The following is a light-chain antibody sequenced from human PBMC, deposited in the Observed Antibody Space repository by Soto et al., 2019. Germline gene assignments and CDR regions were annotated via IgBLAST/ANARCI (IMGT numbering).Light chain of an antibody. J-gene: IGKJ2*01. CDR2: RAS. Sequence: DIQMTQFPSTLSASIGDRVTITCGASQTIGTSLAWYQQKPGNAPKLLIYRASSLEIGVPSRFSGSGSGTEFTLTISSLQPDDFATYYCQQYVRYSPYTFGQGTRVEIK. CDR1: QTIGTS. V-gene: IGKV1-5*03. CDR3: QQYVRYSPYT.